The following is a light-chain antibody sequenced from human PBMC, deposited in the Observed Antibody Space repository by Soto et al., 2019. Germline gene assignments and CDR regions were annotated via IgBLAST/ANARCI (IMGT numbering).Light chain of an antibody. CDR1: QSIGDW. V-gene: IGKV1-5*03. J-gene: IGKJ3*01. CDR3: QHYSTYSGT. Sequence: DVQMAQSPSTLSASVGDRVTITCRASQSIGDWLAWFQQKPGKAPALLIYRASYLESGVPSRFSGSGSGTEFPLTISSLQPDDFSTYYCQHYSTYSGTFGPGTTVELK. CDR2: RAS.